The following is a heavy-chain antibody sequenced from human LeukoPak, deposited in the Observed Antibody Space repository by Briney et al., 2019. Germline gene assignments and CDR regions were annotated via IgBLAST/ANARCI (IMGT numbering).Heavy chain of an antibody. Sequence: PSETLSLTCTVSGYSINSGYFWGWVRQPPGKGPEWIGSIFHTGDVYHNPSLRSRVTLSIDTSRNQVSLKVTSVTAADTALYYCARVVASTSTDSWGQGILVTVSS. CDR3: ARVVASTSTDS. D-gene: IGHD2-15*01. CDR1: GYSINSGYF. J-gene: IGHJ4*02. V-gene: IGHV4-38-2*02. CDR2: IFHTGDV.